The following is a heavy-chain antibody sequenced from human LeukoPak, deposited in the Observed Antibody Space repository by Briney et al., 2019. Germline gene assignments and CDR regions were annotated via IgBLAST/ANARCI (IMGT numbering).Heavy chain of an antibody. CDR2: ISSSSSYT. J-gene: IGHJ4*02. V-gene: IGHV3-11*06. CDR1: GFTFSDYY. Sequence: GGSLRLSCAASGFTFSDYYMTWIRRAPGKGLEWVSYISSSSSYTNYADSVKGRFTISRDNAKNSLYLQMNSPRAEDSAVYYCARVRGRQQLVYFDYWGQGTLVTVSS. CDR3: ARVRGRQQLVYFDY. D-gene: IGHD6-13*01.